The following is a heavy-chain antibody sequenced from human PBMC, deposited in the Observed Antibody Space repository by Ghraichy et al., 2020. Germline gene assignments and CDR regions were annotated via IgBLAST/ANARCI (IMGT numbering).Heavy chain of an antibody. V-gene: IGHV1-46*01. D-gene: IGHD3-9*01. J-gene: IGHJ4*02. Sequence: ASVKVSCKASGYTFTNYYIHWVRQAPGQGLEWMGLINPSGGSTNYAQNFQGRVTMTRDTSTSTVYMELSSLRSEDTAVYYCARGSTTYYDILTAQVNDYWGQGTLVTVSS. CDR1: GYTFTNYY. CDR3: ARGSTTYYDILTAQVNDY. CDR2: INPSGGST.